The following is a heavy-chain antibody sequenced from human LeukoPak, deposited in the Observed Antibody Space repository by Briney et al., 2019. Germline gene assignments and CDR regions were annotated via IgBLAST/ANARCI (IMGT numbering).Heavy chain of an antibody. CDR2: MNPNSGNT. Sequence: GASVKVSCTASGYTFTIYDINWVRQATGQGLEWMGWMNPNSGNTGYAQKFQGRVTMTRNTSISTAYMELSSLRSEDTAVYYCARGGLRFRNAFDIWGQGTMVTVSS. CDR1: GYTFTIYD. J-gene: IGHJ3*02. CDR3: ARGGLRFRNAFDI. V-gene: IGHV1-8*01. D-gene: IGHD3-3*01.